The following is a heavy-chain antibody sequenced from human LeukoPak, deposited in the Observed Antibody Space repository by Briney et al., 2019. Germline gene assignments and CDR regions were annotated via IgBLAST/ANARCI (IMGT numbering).Heavy chain of an antibody. V-gene: IGHV1-18*01. CDR2: ISAYNGNT. D-gene: IGHD5-12*01. Sequence: RASVKVSCKASGYTFTSYGISWVRQAPGQGLEWMGWISAYNGNTNYAQKLQGRVTMTTDTSTSTAYMELRSLRSDDTAVYYCARTSENILDWYFDLWGRGTLVTVSS. CDR3: ARTSENILDWYFDL. CDR1: GYTFTSYG. J-gene: IGHJ2*01.